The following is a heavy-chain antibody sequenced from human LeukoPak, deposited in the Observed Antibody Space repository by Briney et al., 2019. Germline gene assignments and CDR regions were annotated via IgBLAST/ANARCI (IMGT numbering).Heavy chain of an antibody. D-gene: IGHD3-10*01. Sequence: ASVKVSCKASGGTFSSYAISWVRQAPGQGLEWMGGIIPIFGTANYAQKFQGRVTITTDESTSTAYMELSSLRSDDTAVYYCARDFGPGGFDYWGQGTLVTVSS. CDR3: ARDFGPGGFDY. V-gene: IGHV1-69*05. CDR1: GGTFSSYA. CDR2: IIPIFGTA. J-gene: IGHJ4*02.